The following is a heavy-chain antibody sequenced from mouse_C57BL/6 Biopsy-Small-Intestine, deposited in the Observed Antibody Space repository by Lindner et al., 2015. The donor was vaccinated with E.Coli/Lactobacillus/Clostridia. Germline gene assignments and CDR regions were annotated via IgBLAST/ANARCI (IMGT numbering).Heavy chain of an antibody. CDR1: GYTFTNYG. J-gene: IGHJ1*01. Sequence: SVKVSCKASGYTFTNYGFAWVRQAPGQGLEWMGWISAYNGKTTYAHKFQGKVTLTTDRYTATAHMELRRLRPNDTAVYFCARVEEERIYHYGVDVWGQGTTVTVSS. CDR2: ISAYNGKT. V-gene: IGHV1-20*01. D-gene: IGHD1-2*01. CDR3: ARVEEERIYHYGVDV.